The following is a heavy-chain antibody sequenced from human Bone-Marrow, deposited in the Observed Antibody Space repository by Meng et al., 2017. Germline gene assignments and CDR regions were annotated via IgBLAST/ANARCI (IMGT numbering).Heavy chain of an antibody. Sequence: GESLKISCAASGFTFSSYSMNWVRQAPGKGLEWLSYINGGSNPIYYADSVKGRFTTSRDNAKNSLYLQMNSLRADDTAVYYCARVGVYSSGWYGDYFDYWGQGTLVTVSS. V-gene: IGHV3-48*04. J-gene: IGHJ4*02. D-gene: IGHD6-19*01. CDR2: INGGSNPI. CDR1: GFTFSSYS. CDR3: ARVGVYSSGWYGDYFDY.